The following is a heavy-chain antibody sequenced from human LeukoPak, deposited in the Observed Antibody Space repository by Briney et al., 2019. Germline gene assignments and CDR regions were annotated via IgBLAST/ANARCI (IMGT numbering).Heavy chain of an antibody. J-gene: IGHJ4*02. CDR2: IYYSGST. CDR3: ARQHIGDIVVVPAASGY. CDR1: GFTFSSYA. D-gene: IGHD2-2*01. V-gene: IGHV4-39*01. Sequence: GSLRLSCAASGFTFSSYAMSWVRQPPGKGLEWIGSIYYSGSTYYNPSLKSRVTISVDTSKNQFSLKLSSVTAADTAVYYCARQHIGDIVVVPAASGYWGQGTLVTVSS.